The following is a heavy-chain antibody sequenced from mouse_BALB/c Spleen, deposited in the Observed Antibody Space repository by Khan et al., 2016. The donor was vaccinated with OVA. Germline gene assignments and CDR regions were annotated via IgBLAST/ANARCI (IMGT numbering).Heavy chain of an antibody. V-gene: IGHV1-26*01. CDR3: AFDGYFWDWFAY. CDR2: INPNNGGT. D-gene: IGHD2-3*01. Sequence: VQLQQSGPDLVKPGASVKISCKASGYSFTGYYMHWVKQSHGKSLEWIGRINPNNGGTSYNQKFKGKAILTVDESSSTAYMELRSLTSEDSAVDYCAFDGYFWDWFAYWGQGTLVTVSA. J-gene: IGHJ3*01. CDR1: GYSFTGYY.